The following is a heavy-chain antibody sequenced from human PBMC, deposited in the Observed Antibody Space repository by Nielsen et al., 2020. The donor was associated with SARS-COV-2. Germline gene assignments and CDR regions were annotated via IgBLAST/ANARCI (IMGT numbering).Heavy chain of an antibody. CDR3: TTDPGLIEPWDI. Sequence: VRQAPGKGLEWVGRIKSKTDGGTTDYAAPVKGRFTISRDDSKNTLYLQMNSLKTEDTAVYYCTTDPGLIEPWDIWGQGTMVTVSS. D-gene: IGHD1-14*01. CDR2: IKSKTDGGTT. J-gene: IGHJ3*02. V-gene: IGHV3-15*01.